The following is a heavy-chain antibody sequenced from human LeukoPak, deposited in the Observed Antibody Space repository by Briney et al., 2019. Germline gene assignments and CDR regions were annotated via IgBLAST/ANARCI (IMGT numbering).Heavy chain of an antibody. CDR1: GGSISSSNW. V-gene: IGHV4-4*02. Sequence: SETLSLTCAVSGGSISSSNWWSWVRQPPGKGLEWIGEIYHSGSTNYNPSLKSRVTISVDKSKNQFSLKLSSVTAADTAVYYCARYSSGFRYYFDYWGQGTLVTVSS. J-gene: IGHJ4*02. CDR3: ARYSSGFRYYFDY. CDR2: IYHSGST. D-gene: IGHD6-19*01.